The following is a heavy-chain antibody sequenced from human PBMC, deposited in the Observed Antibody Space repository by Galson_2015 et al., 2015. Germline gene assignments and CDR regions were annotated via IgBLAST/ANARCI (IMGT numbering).Heavy chain of an antibody. CDR2: ISGSGGST. V-gene: IGHV3-23*01. J-gene: IGHJ4*02. Sequence: SLRLSCAVSGFTFSSYAMSWVRQAPGKGLEWVSAISGSGGSTYYADSVKGRFTISRDNSKNTLYLQMNSLRAEDTAVYYCAKGYYYDSSGSHDYWGQGTLVTVSS. CDR3: AKGYYYDSSGSHDY. CDR1: GFTFSSYA. D-gene: IGHD3-22*01.